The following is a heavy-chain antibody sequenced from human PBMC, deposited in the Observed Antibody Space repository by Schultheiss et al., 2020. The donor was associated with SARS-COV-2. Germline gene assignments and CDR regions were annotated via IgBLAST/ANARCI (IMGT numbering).Heavy chain of an antibody. D-gene: IGHD2-2*01. CDR2: TYYRSKWYN. CDR3: AKYGPLENDYCSSTSCYRVGAFDI. V-gene: IGHV6-1*01. CDR1: GDSVSSNSAA. J-gene: IGHJ3*02. Sequence: SQTLSLTCAISGDSVSSNSAAWNWIRQSPSRGLEWLGRTYYRSKWYNDYAVSVKSRITINPDTSKNQFSLKLSSVTAADTAVYYCAKYGPLENDYCSSTSCYRVGAFDIWGQGTMVTVSS.